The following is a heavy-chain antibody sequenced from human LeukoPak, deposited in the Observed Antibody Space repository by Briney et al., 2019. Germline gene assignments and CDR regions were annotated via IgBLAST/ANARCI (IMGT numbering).Heavy chain of an antibody. J-gene: IGHJ5*02. D-gene: IGHD2-15*01. CDR3: AREYCSGGSCYPPSWFDP. Sequence: ASVKVSCKASGYTFTSYYMHWVRQAPGQGLEWMGIINPSGGSTSYAQKFQGRVTMTRDTSTSTVYMELSSLRSEDTAVYYCAREYCSGGSCYPPSWFDPWGQGTLVTVSS. CDR2: INPSGGST. V-gene: IGHV1-46*01. CDR1: GYTFTSYY.